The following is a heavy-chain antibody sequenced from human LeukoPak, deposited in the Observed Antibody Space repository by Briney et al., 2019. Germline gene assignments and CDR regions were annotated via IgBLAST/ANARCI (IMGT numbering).Heavy chain of an antibody. CDR2: ISYDGSNK. D-gene: IGHD3-10*01. J-gene: IGHJ5*02. Sequence: PGGSLRLSCAASGFTFSSYAMHWVRQAPGKGLEWVAVISYDGSNKYYADSVKGRFTISRDNSKNTLYLQMNSLRAEDTAVYYCARDRKSTPMVRGVIPNWFDPWGQGTLVTVSS. V-gene: IGHV3-30-3*01. CDR1: GFTFSSYA. CDR3: ARDRKSTPMVRGVIPNWFDP.